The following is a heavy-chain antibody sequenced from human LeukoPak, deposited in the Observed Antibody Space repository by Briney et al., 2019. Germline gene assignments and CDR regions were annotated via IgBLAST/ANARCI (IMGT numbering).Heavy chain of an antibody. D-gene: IGHD2/OR15-2a*01. Sequence: SETLSLTCTVSGGSISGSSYYWGWIRQPPGKGLEWIGSIYYSGNTYYNPSLKSRVTISVDTSKNQFSLKLNSVTATDTAVYYCARAPTWNYGMDVWGQGTTVTVSS. J-gene: IGHJ6*02. CDR3: ARAPTWNYGMDV. V-gene: IGHV4-39*02. CDR2: IYYSGNT. CDR1: GGSISGSSYY.